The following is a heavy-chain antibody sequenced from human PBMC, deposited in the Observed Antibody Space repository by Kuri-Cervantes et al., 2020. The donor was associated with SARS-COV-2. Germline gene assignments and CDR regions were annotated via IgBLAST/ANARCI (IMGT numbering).Heavy chain of an antibody. CDR3: ARARFDAFDI. CDR2: ISSSGSTI. Sequence: LLLTCAASGFTFSSYEMNWVRQAPGKGLEWVSYISSSGSTIYYADSVKGRFTISRDNAKNSLYLQMNSLRAEDTAVYYCARARFDAFDIWGQGTMVTVSS. CDR1: GFTFSSYE. D-gene: IGHD4-17*01. V-gene: IGHV3-48*03. J-gene: IGHJ3*02.